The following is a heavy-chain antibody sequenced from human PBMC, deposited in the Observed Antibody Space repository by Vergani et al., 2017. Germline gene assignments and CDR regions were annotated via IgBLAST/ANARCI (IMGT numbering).Heavy chain of an antibody. CDR1: GFTFSSYS. V-gene: IGHV3-48*01. J-gene: IGHJ4*02. D-gene: IGHD2-15*01. CDR3: ARSLGYGSGGSCFQFDY. CDR2: ITGSSTI. Sequence: EVQLVESGGGLVQPGGSLRLSCAASGFTFSSYSVNWVRQAPGKGLEWVSYITGSSTIYYADSVKGRFTISRDNAKNSLYLQMNSLRAEDTAVYYCARSLGYGSGGSCFQFDYWGQGTLVTVSS.